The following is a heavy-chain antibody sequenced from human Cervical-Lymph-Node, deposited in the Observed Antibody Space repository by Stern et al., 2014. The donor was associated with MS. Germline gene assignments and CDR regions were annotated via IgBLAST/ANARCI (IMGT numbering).Heavy chain of an antibody. CDR2: IDSEGITT. J-gene: IGHJ4*02. D-gene: IGHD5-24*01. CDR1: GFSFSSYW. Sequence: EVQLVESGGGLVQPGGSLRLSCAASGFSFSSYWMHWVRQAPGKGLVWVSRIDSEGITTGYADSVKGRFTISRDNAKNTLYLQMNSLRAEDTAVYYCATLGWADYWGQGTLVTVSS. CDR3: ATLGWADY. V-gene: IGHV3-74*02.